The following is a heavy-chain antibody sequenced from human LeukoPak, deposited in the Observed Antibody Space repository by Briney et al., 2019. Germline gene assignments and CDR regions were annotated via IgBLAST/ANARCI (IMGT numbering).Heavy chain of an antibody. CDR3: ARAAAAAGGQYFDY. D-gene: IGHD6-13*01. CDR2: IYTNENT. Sequence: NSSETLSLTCTVSGGSISTYYWIWIRQPAGKGLEWIGRIYTNENTNYNPSLRSRVTMSVDTSKKQFLLKLRSVTAADTAAYYCARAAAAAGGQYFDYWGQGTLVAVSS. V-gene: IGHV4-4*07. J-gene: IGHJ4*02. CDR1: GGSISTYY.